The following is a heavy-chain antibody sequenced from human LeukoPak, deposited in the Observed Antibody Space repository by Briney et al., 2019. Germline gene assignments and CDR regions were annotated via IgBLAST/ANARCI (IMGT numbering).Heavy chain of an antibody. V-gene: IGHV4-59*01. D-gene: IGHD2-2*01. CDR2: IYYSGST. CDR3: ARVGGYCSSTSCYYYGMDV. Sequence: PSETLSLTCTVSGGSISSYYWSWIRQPPGKGLEWLGYIYYSGSTNYNPSLKSRVTISVDTSKNQFSLKLSSVTAADTAVYYCARVGGYCSSTSCYYYGMDVWGKGTTVTVSS. CDR1: GGSISSYY. J-gene: IGHJ6*04.